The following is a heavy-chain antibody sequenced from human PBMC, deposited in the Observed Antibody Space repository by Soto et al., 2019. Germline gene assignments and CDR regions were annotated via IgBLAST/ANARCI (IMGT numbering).Heavy chain of an antibody. Sequence: EVQLVESGGGLVQPGGSLRLSCAASGFTFSSHWMSWDRQAPGKGLEWLASIKQDGSEKHYVDSVKGRFTISRDNAKNSLYLQMNSLRVEDTAVYYCARVYYDYIWGSYPLVYWGQGTLVTVSS. D-gene: IGHD3-16*02. J-gene: IGHJ4*02. CDR3: ARVYYDYIWGSYPLVY. V-gene: IGHV3-7*01. CDR1: GFTFSSHW. CDR2: IKQDGSEK.